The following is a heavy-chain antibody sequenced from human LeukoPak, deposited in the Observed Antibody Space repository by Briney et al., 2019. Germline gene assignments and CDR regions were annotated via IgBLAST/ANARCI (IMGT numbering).Heavy chain of an antibody. J-gene: IGHJ3*02. Sequence: GESLKISCKGSGSSFTSYWIGWVRQMPGKGLEWMGIIYPGDSDTRYSPSFQGHVTISADKSISTSYLQWSSLKASDTAMYYCARPVEMATFDAFDIWGQGTMVTVSS. D-gene: IGHD5-24*01. CDR2: IYPGDSDT. CDR3: ARPVEMATFDAFDI. V-gene: IGHV5-51*01. CDR1: GSSFTSYW.